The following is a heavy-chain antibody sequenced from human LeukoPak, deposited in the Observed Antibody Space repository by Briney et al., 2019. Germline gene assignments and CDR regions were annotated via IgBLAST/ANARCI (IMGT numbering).Heavy chain of an antibody. Sequence: ASVKVSCKASGYTFTGYYLHWVRQAPGQGLEWMGCVNPNSGDTNYAQKFQGSVTMTRDTSISTVYMELSRLRSDARAVYYCARASGSYWWFDSWGQGTLVTVSS. CDR1: GYTFTGYY. D-gene: IGHD1-26*01. CDR3: ARASGSYWWFDS. J-gene: IGHJ5*01. CDR2: VNPNSGDT. V-gene: IGHV1-2*02.